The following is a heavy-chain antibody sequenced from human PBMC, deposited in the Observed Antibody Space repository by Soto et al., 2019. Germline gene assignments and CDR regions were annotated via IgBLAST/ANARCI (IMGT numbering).Heavy chain of an antibody. J-gene: IGHJ4*02. CDR2: IKSKTDGGTT. V-gene: IGHV3-15*01. CDR3: NTRPVSRGF. CDR1: GFTFGNAW. D-gene: IGHD4-17*01. Sequence: GGSLRLSCAVSGFTFGNAWMTWVRQAPGKGLEWVGRIKSKTDGGTTDYAAPVKGRFTITRDDSENTVYLQMNSLETEDTAVYYCNTRPVSRGFWGQGILVTVSS.